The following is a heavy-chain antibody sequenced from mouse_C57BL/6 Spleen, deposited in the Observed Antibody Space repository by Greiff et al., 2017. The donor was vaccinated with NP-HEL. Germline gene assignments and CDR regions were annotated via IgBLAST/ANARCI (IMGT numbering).Heavy chain of an antibody. CDR3: ARDYDYDGRLAY. D-gene: IGHD2-4*01. V-gene: IGHV1-55*01. CDR2: IYPGSGST. Sequence: QVQLQQSGAELVKPGASVKMSCKASGYTFTSYWITWVKQRPGQGLEWIGDIYPGSGSTNYNEKFKSKATLTVDTSSSTAYMQLSSLTSEDSAVYYCARDYDYDGRLAYWGQGTLVTVSA. CDR1: GYTFTSYW. J-gene: IGHJ3*01.